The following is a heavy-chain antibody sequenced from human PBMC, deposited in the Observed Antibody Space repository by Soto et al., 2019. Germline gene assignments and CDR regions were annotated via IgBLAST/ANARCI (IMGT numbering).Heavy chain of an antibody. V-gene: IGHV1-3*01. J-gene: IGHJ6*02. Sequence: QVQLVQSGAEVKKPGASVKVSCKASGYTFTSYAMHWVRQAPGQRLEWMGWINAGNGNTKYSQKFQGRVTITRDTSASTAYMEPSSLRSEETAVYYCGRAGIWFGELEHYYYYGMDVWGQGTTVTVSS. CDR1: GYTFTSYA. CDR3: GRAGIWFGELEHYYYYGMDV. D-gene: IGHD3-10*01. CDR2: INAGNGNT.